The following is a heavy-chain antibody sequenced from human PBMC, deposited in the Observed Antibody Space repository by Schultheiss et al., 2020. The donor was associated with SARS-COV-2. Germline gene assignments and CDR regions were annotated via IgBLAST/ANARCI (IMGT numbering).Heavy chain of an antibody. Sequence: GESLKISCAASGFTFSSYSMNWVRQAPGKGLEWVSSISSSSSYIYYADSLKGRFTISRDNAKNSLYLQMNSLGAEDTAVYYCARDRSSTITGTTILDVWGQGTTVTVSS. CDR3: ARDRSSTITGTTILDV. D-gene: IGHD1-7*01. CDR1: GFTFSSYS. J-gene: IGHJ6*02. V-gene: IGHV3-21*01. CDR2: ISSSSSYI.